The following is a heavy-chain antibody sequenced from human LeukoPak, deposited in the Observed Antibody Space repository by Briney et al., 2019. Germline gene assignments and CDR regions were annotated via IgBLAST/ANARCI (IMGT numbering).Heavy chain of an antibody. V-gene: IGHV3-48*03. Sequence: GGSLRLSCAASGLTFTSYEMNWVRQAPGKGLEWVSYISSSGSTTYYADSMKGRFTISRTNAKNSPYLQMNSLIAEDTAVYYCARDGDDSSGYRDRDYAFDIWGQGTMVTVSS. CDR3: ARDGDDSSGYRDRDYAFDI. CDR2: ISSSGSTT. J-gene: IGHJ3*02. D-gene: IGHD3-22*01. CDR1: GLTFTSYE.